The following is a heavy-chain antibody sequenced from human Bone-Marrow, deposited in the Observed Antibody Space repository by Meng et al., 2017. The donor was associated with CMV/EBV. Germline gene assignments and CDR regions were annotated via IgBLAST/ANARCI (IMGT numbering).Heavy chain of an antibody. CDR2: IYYSGST. D-gene: IGHD3-3*01. J-gene: IGHJ3*02. V-gene: IGHV4-39*07. CDR3: ARSRDDFWSGYPDAFDI. Sequence: SETLSLTCTVSGGSISSSSYYWGWIRQPPGKGLEWIGSIYYSGSTYYNPSLKSRVTISVDTSKNQFSLKLSSVTAADTAVYYCARSRDDFWSGYPDAFDIWGQGTMVTGSS. CDR1: GGSISSSSYY.